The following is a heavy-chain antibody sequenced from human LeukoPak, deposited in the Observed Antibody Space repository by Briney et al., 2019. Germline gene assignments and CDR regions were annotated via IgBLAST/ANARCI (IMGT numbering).Heavy chain of an antibody. CDR1: GYTFTGYY. CDR3: ASQGEVIWQQLVLDYYYMDV. Sequence: GASVKVSCKASGYTFTGYYMHWVRQAPGQGLEWMGWINPNSGGTNYAQKFQGRVTMTRDTSISTAYMELSSLRSEDTAVYYCASQGEVIWQQLVLDYYYMDVWGKGTTVTVSS. V-gene: IGHV1-2*02. D-gene: IGHD6-13*01. CDR2: INPNSGGT. J-gene: IGHJ6*03.